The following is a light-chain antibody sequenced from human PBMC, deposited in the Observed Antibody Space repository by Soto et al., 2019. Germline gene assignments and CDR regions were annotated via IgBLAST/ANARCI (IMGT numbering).Light chain of an antibody. CDR3: TAWDGSLNNVL. J-gene: IGLJ2*01. CDR1: GSSIGTNT. Sequence: QSVLTQPPSASGTPGQRVTISCSGSGSSIGTNTVNWYRQLPGTAPKLLIYGNNQRPSGVPDRFSGSKSGTSASLAISGLRSEDEAEYYCTAWDGSLNNVLFGGGT. V-gene: IGLV1-44*01. CDR2: GNN.